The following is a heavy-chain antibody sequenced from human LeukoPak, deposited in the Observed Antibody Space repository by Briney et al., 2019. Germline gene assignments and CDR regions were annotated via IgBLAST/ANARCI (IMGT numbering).Heavy chain of an antibody. Sequence: KPSETLSLTCTVSGVSITTSYHYWGWIRQPPGKGLEWIGSIDYRERTTYNPSLKSRVTISADTSRNQFSLKLSSVTARDTAVYYCASYVSRTMRDSWGQGTLVSVSS. D-gene: IGHD3-16*01. CDR3: ASYVSRTMRDS. CDR1: GVSITTSYHY. CDR2: IDYRERT. V-gene: IGHV4-39*01. J-gene: IGHJ4*02.